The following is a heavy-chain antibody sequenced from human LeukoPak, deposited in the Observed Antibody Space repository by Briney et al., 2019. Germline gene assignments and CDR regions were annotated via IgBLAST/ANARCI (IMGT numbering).Heavy chain of an antibody. CDR1: GFTVSSNY. V-gene: IGHV3-53*01. D-gene: IGHD6-19*01. Sequence: PGGSLRLSCAASGFTVSSNYMSGVRQAPGKGLEWVSVIYSGGSTYYADSVKGRFTISRDNSKNTLYLQMNSLRAEDTAVYYCAVGAVAGRCYYYYGMDVWGQGTTVTVSS. CDR2: IYSGGST. CDR3: AVGAVAGRCYYYYGMDV. J-gene: IGHJ6*02.